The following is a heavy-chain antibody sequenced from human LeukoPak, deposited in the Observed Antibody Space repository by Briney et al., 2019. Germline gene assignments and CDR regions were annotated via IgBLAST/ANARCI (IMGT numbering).Heavy chain of an antibody. J-gene: IGHJ4*02. Sequence: PGGSLRLSCAASGFTFSTYSMNWVRQAPGKGLEWVSYISISASTIYYADSVKGRFTISRDNAKNSLYLQMNSLRAEDTAVYYCARDSLPLPAAEFDYWGQGTLVTVSS. CDR1: GFTFSTYS. CDR2: ISISASTI. D-gene: IGHD2-2*01. CDR3: ARDSLPLPAAEFDY. V-gene: IGHV3-48*04.